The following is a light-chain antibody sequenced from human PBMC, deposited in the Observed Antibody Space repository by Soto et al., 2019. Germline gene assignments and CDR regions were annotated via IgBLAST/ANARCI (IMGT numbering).Light chain of an antibody. Sequence: QSALAQPASVSGSPGQSITISCTGTSSDIGGKNDVSWYQQHPGKAPKLIIYDVTSRPSGVSNRFSGSKSGNTASLTISGLQADDEADYYCNSYTNLFTVRAVFGTGTKLTVL. V-gene: IGLV2-14*01. CDR3: NSYTNLFTVRAV. J-gene: IGLJ1*01. CDR2: DVT. CDR1: SSDIGGKND.